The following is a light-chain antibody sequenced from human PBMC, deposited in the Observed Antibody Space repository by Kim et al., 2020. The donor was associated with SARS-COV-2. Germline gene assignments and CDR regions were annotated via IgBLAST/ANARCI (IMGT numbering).Light chain of an antibody. V-gene: IGLV4-69*01. CDR1: SGHSSYA. Sequence: ASVKLTCPPSSGHSSYAIAWHQQQPEKGPRYLMKVNSDGSHSKGDGIPDRFSGSSSGAERYLTISSLQSEDEADYYCQTWGTGIRVFGGETQLTVL. CDR2: VNSDGSH. CDR3: QTWGTGIRV. J-gene: IGLJ3*02.